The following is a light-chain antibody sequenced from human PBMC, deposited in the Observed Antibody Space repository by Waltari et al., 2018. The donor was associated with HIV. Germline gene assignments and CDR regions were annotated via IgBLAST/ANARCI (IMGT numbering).Light chain of an antibody. Sequence: QSALTQPLSPSGSPGQSVTISCNGTSSDVGGYDYVSWYQQHPGKAPKLMLYDVTKRPSGVPDRFSGSKSGSTASLTVSGLQAEDEADYYCSSYAGSNNLIFGGGTKLTVL. J-gene: IGLJ2*01. CDR2: DVT. CDR3: SSYAGSNNLI. CDR1: SSDVGGYDY. V-gene: IGLV2-8*01.